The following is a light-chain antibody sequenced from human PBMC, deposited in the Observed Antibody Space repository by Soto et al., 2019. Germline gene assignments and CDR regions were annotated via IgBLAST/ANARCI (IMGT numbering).Light chain of an antibody. CDR3: VQGTHWPWT. Sequence: DVVMTQSPLSLSVTLGQPASISCRSSQGLVYSDGNTFLNWFHQRPGQSPRRLIYQVSNRDSGVPDRLSGSVSGTVYTLNISGVEAEYVGIYYCVQGTHWPWTFGQGTKVEIK. CDR2: QVS. CDR1: QGLVYSDGNTF. V-gene: IGKV2-30*01. J-gene: IGKJ1*01.